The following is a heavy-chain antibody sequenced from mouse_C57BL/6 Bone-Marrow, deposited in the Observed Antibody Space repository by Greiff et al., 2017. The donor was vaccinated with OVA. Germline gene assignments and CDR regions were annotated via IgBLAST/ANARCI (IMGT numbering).Heavy chain of an antibody. CDR1: GYTFTSYW. D-gene: IGHD3-2*02. Sequence: QVQLKQSGAELMKPGASVKLSCKASGYTFTSYWMQWVKQRPGQGLEWIGEIDPSDSYTNYNQKFKGKATLTVDTSSSTAYMQLSSLTSEDSAVYYCARSWGPRQRRLVFAYWGQGTLVTVSA. J-gene: IGHJ3*01. CDR3: ARSWGPRQRRLVFAY. CDR2: IDPSDSYT. V-gene: IGHV1-50*01.